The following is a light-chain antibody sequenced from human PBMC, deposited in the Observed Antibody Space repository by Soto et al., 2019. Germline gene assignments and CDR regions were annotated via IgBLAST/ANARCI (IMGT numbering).Light chain of an antibody. CDR2: EVS. CDR3: SSYTSISTLV. J-gene: IGLJ2*01. Sequence: QSALTQPASVSGSPGQSITISCTGTSSDVGGYNYVSWYQQPPGIAPKLMISEVSNRPSGVANRFSGSKSGNTASLTISGLQAEDEDYYYCSSYTSISTLVFGGGTKLTVL. CDR1: SSDVGGYNY. V-gene: IGLV2-14*01.